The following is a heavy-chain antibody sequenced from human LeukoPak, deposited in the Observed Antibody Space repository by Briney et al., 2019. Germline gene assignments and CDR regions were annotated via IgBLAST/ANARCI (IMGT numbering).Heavy chain of an antibody. J-gene: IGHJ4*02. Sequence: PGGSLRLSCAASGFTFNSYSMNWVRQAPGKGLEWVSYISTSSTTIYYADSVKGRFTISRDNSKNTLYLQMNSLRAEDTAVYYCAKEDYDYYDSSGYYPYFDYWGQGTLVTVSS. CDR2: ISTSSTTI. V-gene: IGHV3-48*01. CDR1: GFTFNSYS. CDR3: AKEDYDYYDSSGYYPYFDY. D-gene: IGHD3-22*01.